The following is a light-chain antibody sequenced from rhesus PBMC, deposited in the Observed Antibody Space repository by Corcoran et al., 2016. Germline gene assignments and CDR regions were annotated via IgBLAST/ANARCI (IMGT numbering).Light chain of an antibody. CDR3: QQGNMHPYS. CDR2: YDS. Sequence: DIVMTQSPAFVSVTPGEKVTITCQASEGISNSLHWYQQKPDQPPKLFIKYDSPSLSGVPSRFNGSGSGTEFTFTISSLEVEDAATYYGQQGNMHPYSFGQGTKVEIK. J-gene: IGKJ2*01. V-gene: IGKV6-47*02. CDR1: EGISNS.